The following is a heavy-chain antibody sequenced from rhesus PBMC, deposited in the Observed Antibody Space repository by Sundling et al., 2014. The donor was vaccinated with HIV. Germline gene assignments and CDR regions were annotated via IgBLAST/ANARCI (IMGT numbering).Heavy chain of an antibody. CDR1: GVSISSYW. Sequence: QVQLQESGPGLVKPSETLSLTCTVSGVSISSYWWSWIRQPPGKGLEWVGEVTGNSGSTNYNPSLKSRVTISRDTSKNQFSLKLNSVTAADTAVYYCAITTEEGYGLDSWAKGSSSPSPQ. CDR3: AITTEEGYGLDS. V-gene: IGHV4-80*01. D-gene: IGHD3-9*01. J-gene: IGHJ6*01. CDR2: VTGNSGST.